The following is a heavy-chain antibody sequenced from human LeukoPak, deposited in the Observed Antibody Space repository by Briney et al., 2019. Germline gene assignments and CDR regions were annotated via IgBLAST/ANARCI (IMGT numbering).Heavy chain of an antibody. Sequence: GESLRLSCAVSGFTFSSYAVGWVRQAPGKGLQWVSSISGSGGRTYYAASVKGRFTISRDNSKNTLYLQMNSLTAEDTAVYYCAKGPYSDSSEWFHPWGQGTLVTVSS. CDR2: ISGSGGRT. V-gene: IGHV3-23*01. J-gene: IGHJ5*02. CDR1: GFTFSSYA. D-gene: IGHD6-6*01. CDR3: AKGPYSDSSEWFHP.